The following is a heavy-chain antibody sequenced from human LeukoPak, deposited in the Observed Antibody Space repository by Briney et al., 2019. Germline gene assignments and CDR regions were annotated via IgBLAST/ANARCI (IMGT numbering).Heavy chain of an antibody. CDR3: ARVSGTDSSGYVEIDF. V-gene: IGHV3-74*01. J-gene: IGHJ4*02. D-gene: IGHD3-22*01. CDR2: INSDGSST. CDR1: GFTFSSYW. Sequence: PGGSLRLSCAAYGFTFSSYWMHWVRQAPGKGLVWVSRINSDGSSTTYADSVKGRFTISRDNAKNTLYLQMNSLRAEDTAVYYCARVSGTDSSGYVEIDFWGQGTLVTVSS.